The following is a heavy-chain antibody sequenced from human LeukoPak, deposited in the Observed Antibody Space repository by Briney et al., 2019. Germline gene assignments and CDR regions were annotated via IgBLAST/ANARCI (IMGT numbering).Heavy chain of an antibody. V-gene: IGHV3-21*01. D-gene: IGHD3-22*01. CDR1: GFTFSSYN. CDR3: ATRGSDYDSSGYYLGY. CDR2: ISSSSSFI. J-gene: IGHJ4*02. Sequence: PGGSLRLSXAASGFTFSSYNMNWVRQAPGKGLEWVSSISSSSSFIYYADSVKGRFTISRDNAKNSLYLQMNSLRAEDTAVYYCATRGSDYDSSGYYLGYWGQGTLVTVSS.